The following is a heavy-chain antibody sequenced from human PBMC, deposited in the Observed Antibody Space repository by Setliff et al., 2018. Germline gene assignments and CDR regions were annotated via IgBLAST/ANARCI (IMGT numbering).Heavy chain of an antibody. CDR1: GGSISSRSYY. D-gene: IGHD3-10*01. Sequence: SETLSLTCTVSGGSISSRSYYWGWIRQPPGKGLEWIWSIYYSGNTYYKPSLKSRVTISVDTSKNQFSLKLSSVTAADTAVYYCARVPSYGSGSYYYYYYCMDVWGQGTTVTVSS. CDR2: IYYSGNT. V-gene: IGHV4-39*07. CDR3: ARVPSYGSGSYYYYYYCMDV. J-gene: IGHJ6*02.